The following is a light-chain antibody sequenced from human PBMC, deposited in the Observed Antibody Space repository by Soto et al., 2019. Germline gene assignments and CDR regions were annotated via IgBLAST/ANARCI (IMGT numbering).Light chain of an antibody. CDR3: AAWDASLSGHV. J-gene: IGLJ1*01. V-gene: IGLV1-47*02. Sequence: QSVLTQSPSASGTPGQRVTISCYGSSSNIGSYPVYWYQQLPGTAPKLLINSDDQRPSGVPDRFSASKSGTSASPAISGLRSEDEADSYCAAWDASLSGHVFGAGTKVTVL. CDR1: SSNIGSYP. CDR2: SDD.